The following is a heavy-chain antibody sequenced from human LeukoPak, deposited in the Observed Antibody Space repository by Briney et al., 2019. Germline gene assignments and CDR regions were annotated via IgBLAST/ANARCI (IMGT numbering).Heavy chain of an antibody. Sequence: GASVKVSCKASGYTFTTSDIHWVRQSPGQGLEWMGSMNPDTGLTGYAQKFQDRVSLTRDTTIATAYLELSSLKAEDTAVYYCASSVSSWWFALEYWGQGTLVTVSS. D-gene: IGHD6-13*01. V-gene: IGHV1-8*01. J-gene: IGHJ4*02. CDR1: GYTFTTSD. CDR2: MNPDTGLT. CDR3: ASSVSSWWFALEY.